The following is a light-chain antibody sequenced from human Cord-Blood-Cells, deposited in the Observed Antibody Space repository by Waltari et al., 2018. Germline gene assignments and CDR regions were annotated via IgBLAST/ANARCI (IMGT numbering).Light chain of an antibody. CDR1: SGSIASNY. CDR3: QSYDSSNQV. V-gene: IGLV6-57*01. Sequence: MLTQPHSVSESPGKTVTISCTSSSGSIASNYVQWYQQRPGSSPTTVIYEDNQRPSGVPDRFSGSIDSSSNSASLTISGLKTEDEADYYCQSYDSSNQVFGGGTKLTVL. J-gene: IGLJ2*01. CDR2: EDN.